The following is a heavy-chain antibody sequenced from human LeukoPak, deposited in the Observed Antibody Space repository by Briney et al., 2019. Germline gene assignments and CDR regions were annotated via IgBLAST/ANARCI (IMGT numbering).Heavy chain of an antibody. J-gene: IGHJ4*02. D-gene: IGHD3-22*01. CDR2: IYSGGST. V-gene: IGHV3-53*01. Sequence: GGSLRLSCAASGFTVSSNYMSWVRQAPGKGLEWVSVIYSGGSTYYADSVKGRFTISRDNSKNTLYLQMNSLRAEDTAVYYCAKDSYYYDSSGYYVVLDYWGQGTLVTVSS. CDR1: GFTVSSNY. CDR3: AKDSYYYDSSGYYVVLDY.